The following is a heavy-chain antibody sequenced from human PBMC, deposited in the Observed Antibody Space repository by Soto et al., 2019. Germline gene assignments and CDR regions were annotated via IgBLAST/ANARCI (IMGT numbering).Heavy chain of an antibody. V-gene: IGHV4-38-2*01. J-gene: IGHJ4*02. Sequence: SETLSLTSADSNFSLIKEYYWGWVRQPPGKGLEWIGSIHQSGSPYYHPSLKSRLTISIDLSKKQFSLRLSSVTAADPAVYYCARGAPRGIIHDFDSWGQGSLATVS. D-gene: IGHD3-16*02. CDR1: NFSLIKEYY. CDR3: ARGAPRGIIHDFDS. CDR2: IHQSGSP.